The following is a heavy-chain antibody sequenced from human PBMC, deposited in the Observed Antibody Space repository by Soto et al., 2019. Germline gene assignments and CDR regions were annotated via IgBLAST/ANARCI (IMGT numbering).Heavy chain of an antibody. J-gene: IGHJ4*02. Sequence: GGSLRLSCAASGFTFSSYAMSWVRQAPGKGLEWVSAISGSGGSTYYADSVKGRFTISRDNSKNTLYLQMNSLRAEDTAVYYCAKDSEYDYIWGSYRYTGDYFDYWGQGTLVTVSS. CDR2: ISGSGGST. CDR3: AKDSEYDYIWGSYRYTGDYFDY. CDR1: GFTFSSYA. V-gene: IGHV3-23*01. D-gene: IGHD3-16*02.